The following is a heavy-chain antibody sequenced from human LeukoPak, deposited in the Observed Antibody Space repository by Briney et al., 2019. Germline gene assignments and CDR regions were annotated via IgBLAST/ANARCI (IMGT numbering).Heavy chain of an antibody. V-gene: IGHV4-38-2*02. CDR3: ARDNYYGSGSSDY. CDR1: GYSISSGYY. Sequence: SETLSLTCTVSGYSISSGYYWSWIRQPPGKGLEWIGYIYYSGSTNYNPSLKSRVTISVDTSKNQFSLKLSSVTAADTAVYYCARDNYYGSGSSDYWGQGTLVTVSS. J-gene: IGHJ4*02. CDR2: IYYSGST. D-gene: IGHD3-10*01.